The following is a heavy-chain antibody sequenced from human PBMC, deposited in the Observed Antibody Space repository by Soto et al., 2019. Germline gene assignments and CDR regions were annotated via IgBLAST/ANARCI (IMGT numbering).Heavy chain of an antibody. CDR1: GYTFTSFD. CDR3: VRPHDYSDHIHYFDYYGMCA. J-gene: IGHJ6*01. D-gene: IGHD4-17*01. V-gene: IGHV1-8*01. CDR2: MNPHSGKA. Sequence: ASVNVSCKASGYTFTSFDIIWVRQATGQGLELMGWMNPHSGKAGYAQKFQGRVTMTRNTSIGTAYMELSSLRSEDTAMYYCVRPHDYSDHIHYFDYYGMCAW.